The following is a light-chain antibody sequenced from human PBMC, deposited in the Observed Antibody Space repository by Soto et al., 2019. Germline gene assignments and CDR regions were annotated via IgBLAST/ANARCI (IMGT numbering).Light chain of an antibody. CDR3: QQYERYPST. CDR2: AAS. V-gene: IGKV1-39*01. Sequence: DIQMTQSPSSLSASVGDRVIITCRASQSIRKYLNWYQHKPGKVPTLLIYAASSLQSGVPSRFSGSGSGTDFTFTISRLQPEDIATYYCQQYERYPSTFGGGTKVDIK. J-gene: IGKJ4*01. CDR1: QSIRKY.